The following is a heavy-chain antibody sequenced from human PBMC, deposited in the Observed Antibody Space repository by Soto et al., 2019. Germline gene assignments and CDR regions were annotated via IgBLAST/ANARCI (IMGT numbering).Heavy chain of an antibody. V-gene: IGHV3-48*03. J-gene: IGHJ4*02. CDR2: ISSSGSTI. Sequence: GGSLRLSCAASGFTFSSYEMNWVRQAPGKGLEWVSYISSSGSTIYYGDSMKGRFTISRDNAKNSLYLEMNSLRAEDTAVYYCARESEDLTSNFDYWGQGTLVTVSS. CDR1: GFTFSSYE. CDR3: ARESEDLTSNFDY.